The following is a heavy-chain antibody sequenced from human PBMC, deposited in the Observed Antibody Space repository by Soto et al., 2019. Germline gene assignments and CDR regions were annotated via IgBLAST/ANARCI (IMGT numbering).Heavy chain of an antibody. CDR3: AKDYSSSSIWRPYFDY. J-gene: IGHJ4*02. D-gene: IGHD6-6*01. Sequence: EVQLLESGGGLVQPGGSLRLSCAASGFTFSNYAKTWVRQAAGKGLEWVSGLSGSGDSTYYADSVKGRFTVSRDNSKNTLFLQMSTLRADDTAVYYCAKDYSSSSIWRPYFDYWGQGTLVTVSS. CDR1: GFTFSNYA. CDR2: LSGSGDST. V-gene: IGHV3-23*01.